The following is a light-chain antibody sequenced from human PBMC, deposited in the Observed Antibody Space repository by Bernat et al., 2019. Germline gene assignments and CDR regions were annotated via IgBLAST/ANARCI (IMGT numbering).Light chain of an antibody. V-gene: IGLV2-11*01. CDR1: SSDVGGYNY. CDR3: CSYAGNSAWV. J-gene: IGLJ3*02. CDR2: DVN. Sequence: QSALTQPRSVSGPPGQSVTISCTGTSSDVGGYNYVPRYQQNPGKAPKFMIYDVNKRPSGVPDRFSGSKSGNTASLTSSGLQAEDEGDYYCCSYAGNSAWVFGGGTKVTVL.